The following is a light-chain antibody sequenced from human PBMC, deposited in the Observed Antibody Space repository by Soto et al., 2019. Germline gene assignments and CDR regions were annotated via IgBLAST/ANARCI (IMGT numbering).Light chain of an antibody. V-gene: IGLV2-14*01. Sequence: QSVLTQPASVSGSPGQSITISCTGTSSDVGSYNYVSWYQQHPGKAPKLMIYDVRNRPSGVSNRFSGSKSVNTASLTISGLQAEDEADYYYSSYTTVSTYVFGTGTKVTVL. J-gene: IGLJ1*01. CDR1: SSDVGSYNY. CDR3: SSYTTVSTYV. CDR2: DVR.